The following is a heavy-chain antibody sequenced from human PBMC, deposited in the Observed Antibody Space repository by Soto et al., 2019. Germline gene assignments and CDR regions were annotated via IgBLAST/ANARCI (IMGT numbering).Heavy chain of an antibody. Sequence: SETLSLTCTVSGGSISNYYWNWSRQPPGKGLEWIGNIYYSGSTNYNPSLKSRVTISIDTSKEEFSLNLNSVAAADTAVYYCAVSTGSSQYYFDSVGQGALVTVSS. CDR1: GGSISNYY. CDR3: AVSTGSSQYYFDS. J-gene: IGHJ4*02. CDR2: IYYSGST. V-gene: IGHV4-59*03. D-gene: IGHD3-22*01.